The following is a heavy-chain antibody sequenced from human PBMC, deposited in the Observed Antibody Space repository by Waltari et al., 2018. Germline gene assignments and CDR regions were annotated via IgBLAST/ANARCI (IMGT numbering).Heavy chain of an antibody. CDR2: IIPISGTA. CDR3: ATFGGNSNWFDP. V-gene: IGHV1-69*01. CDR1: GGAFSTYA. Sequence: QVQLVQSGAEVKHPVSTLKVSCKTSGGAFSTYAISWVRQAPGQGLEWMGIIPISGTADYSQKFQGRITITADESTSTAYMELSGLKSDDTAVYYCATFGGNSNWFDPWGQGTLVTVSS. D-gene: IGHD1-7*01. J-gene: IGHJ5*02.